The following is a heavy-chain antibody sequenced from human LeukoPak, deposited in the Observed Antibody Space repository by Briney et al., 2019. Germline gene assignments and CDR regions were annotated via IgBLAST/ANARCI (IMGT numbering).Heavy chain of an antibody. CDR3: ARGPDYDFWSGYHFDY. V-gene: IGHV3-30*01. Sequence: GGSLRLSCAASGFTFSSYAMHWVRQAPGKGLEWVAVISYDGSNKYYADSVKGRFTISRDNSKNTLYLQMYSLRAEDTAVYYCARGPDYDFWSGYHFDYWGQGTLVTVSS. CDR2: ISYDGSNK. D-gene: IGHD3-3*01. J-gene: IGHJ4*02. CDR1: GFTFSSYA.